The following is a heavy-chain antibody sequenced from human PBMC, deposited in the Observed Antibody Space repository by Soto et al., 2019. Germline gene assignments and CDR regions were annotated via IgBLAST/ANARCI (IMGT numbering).Heavy chain of an antibody. CDR3: ANLMTGYSSSSDWFDP. Sequence: SCKASGGTFSSYAISWVRQAPGQGLEWMGGIIPIFGTANYAQKFQGRVTITADESTSTAYMELSSLRSEDTAVYYCANLMTGYSSSSDWFDPWGQGTLVTVSS. D-gene: IGHD6-6*01. CDR1: GGTFSSYA. CDR2: IIPIFGTA. J-gene: IGHJ5*02. V-gene: IGHV1-69*01.